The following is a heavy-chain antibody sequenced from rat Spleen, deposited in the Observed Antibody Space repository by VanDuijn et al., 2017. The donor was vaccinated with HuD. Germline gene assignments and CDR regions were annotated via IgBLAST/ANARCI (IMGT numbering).Heavy chain of an antibody. Sequence: EVQLVESDGGLVQPGRSLKLSCAASGFTFSDYGMAWVRQAPTKGLEWVATIIYGGSRTYYRDSVKGRFTISRDNAESTLYLQMNSLRSEDTATYYCTREDGGSGFDYWGQGTLVTVSS. CDR3: TREDGGSGFDY. J-gene: IGHJ3*01. CDR1: GFTFSDYG. CDR2: IIYGGSRT. D-gene: IGHD1-11*01. V-gene: IGHV5-29*01.